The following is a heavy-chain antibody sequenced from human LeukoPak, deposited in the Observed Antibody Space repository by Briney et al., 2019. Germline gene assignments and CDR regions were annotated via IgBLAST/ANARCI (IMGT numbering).Heavy chain of an antibody. CDR3: ARHYYDSSGYYYVAEYFDY. CDR2: ISYDGSNK. D-gene: IGHD3-22*01. CDR1: GFTFSSYA. V-gene: IGHV3-30*04. J-gene: IGHJ4*02. Sequence: GGSLRLSCAASGFTFSSYAMHWVRQAPGKGLEWVAVISYDGSNKYYADSVKGRFTISRDNSKNTLYLQMNSLRAEDTAVYYCARHYYDSSGYYYVAEYFDYWGQGTLVTVSS.